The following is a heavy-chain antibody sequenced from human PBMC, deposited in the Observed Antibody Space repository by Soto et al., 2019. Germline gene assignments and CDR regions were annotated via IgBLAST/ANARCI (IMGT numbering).Heavy chain of an antibody. D-gene: IGHD3-16*01. Sequence: PGESLKISCKGSGYSFTTYWIGWVRQMPGKGLEWMGIIYPGDSDIRYSPSFQGQVTISADKSITTAYLQWSSLRASDTAMYYCARQELGVGPVYWGHGTVVTVSS. J-gene: IGHJ4*01. V-gene: IGHV5-51*01. CDR1: GYSFTTYW. CDR3: ARQELGVGPVY. CDR2: IYPGDSDI.